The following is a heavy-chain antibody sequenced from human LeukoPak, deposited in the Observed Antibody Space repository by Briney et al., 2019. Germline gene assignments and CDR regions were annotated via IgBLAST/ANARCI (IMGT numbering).Heavy chain of an antibody. D-gene: IGHD3-10*02. Sequence: GGSLRLFCAASGFTFSDHYMDWVRQAPGKGLEWVANIKQDGSEKYYVDSVKGRFTISRDNAKNSLYLQMNSLRAEDTAVYYCAELGITMIGGVWGKGTTVTISS. CDR2: IKQDGSEK. V-gene: IGHV3-7*01. J-gene: IGHJ6*04. CDR1: GFTFSDHY. CDR3: AELGITMIGGV.